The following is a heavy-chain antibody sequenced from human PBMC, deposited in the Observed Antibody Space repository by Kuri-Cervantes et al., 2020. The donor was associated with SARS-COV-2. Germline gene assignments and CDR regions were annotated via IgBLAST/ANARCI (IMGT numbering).Heavy chain of an antibody. Sequence: SETLSLTCTVSGASISSSTYYWGWIRQSPGKGLEWLGSIYESGDTYYSSSLKSRLRLSVDTSKNQFSLKLTSVTAADTAKYYCARHYAFDRSHKWGQGTRVTVSS. CDR2: IYESGDT. CDR1: GASISSSTYY. V-gene: IGHV4-39*01. D-gene: IGHD3-9*01. CDR3: ARHYAFDRSHK. J-gene: IGHJ4*02.